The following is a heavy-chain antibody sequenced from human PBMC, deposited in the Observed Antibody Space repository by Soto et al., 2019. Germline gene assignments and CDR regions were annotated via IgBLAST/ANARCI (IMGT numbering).Heavy chain of an antibody. CDR1: GFTFSSYA. D-gene: IGHD6-6*01. Sequence: QVQLVESGGGVVQPGRSLRLSCAASGFTFSSYAMHWVRQAPGKGLEWVAVISYDGSNKYYADSVKGRFTISRDNSKNTLYLQMNSLRAEDTAVYYCARDYGIAARDYFDYWGQGTLVTVSS. CDR2: ISYDGSNK. J-gene: IGHJ4*02. CDR3: ARDYGIAARDYFDY. V-gene: IGHV3-30-3*01.